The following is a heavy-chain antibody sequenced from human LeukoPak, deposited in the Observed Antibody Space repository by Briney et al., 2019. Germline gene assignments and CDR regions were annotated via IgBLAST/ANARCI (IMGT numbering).Heavy chain of an antibody. CDR3: ARVQEGYGSGRRDNYYYYYMDV. J-gene: IGHJ6*03. V-gene: IGHV6-1*01. D-gene: IGHD3-10*01. CDR2: TYYRSKLYN. Sequence: SQTLSLTCAISGDSVSSNSAAWNWIRQSPSRGLEWLGRTYYRSKLYNDYAVSVKSRITINPDTSKNQFSLRLSSVTAADTAVYYCARVQEGYGSGRRDNYYYYYMDVWGKGTTVTISS. CDR1: GDSVSSNSAA.